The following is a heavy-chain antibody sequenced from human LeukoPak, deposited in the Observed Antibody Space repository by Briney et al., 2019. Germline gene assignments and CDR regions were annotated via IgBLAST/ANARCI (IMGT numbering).Heavy chain of an antibody. CDR3: ARGGTTIFGVVDYYMDV. D-gene: IGHD3-3*01. V-gene: IGHV1-18*01. J-gene: IGHJ6*03. CDR1: GYTFTSYG. CDR2: ISAYNGNT. Sequence: ASVKVSCKASGYTFTSYGISWVRQAPGQGLEWMGWISAYNGNTNYAQKLQGRVTMTTDTSTSTAYMELRSLRSDDSAVFYCARGGTTIFGVVDYYMDVWGKGTTVTVSS.